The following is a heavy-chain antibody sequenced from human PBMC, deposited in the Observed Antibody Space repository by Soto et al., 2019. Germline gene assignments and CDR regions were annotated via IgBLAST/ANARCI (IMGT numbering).Heavy chain of an antibody. CDR3: ARSYCSSTSCYGVYYYGMDV. CDR1: GFTFSSYA. J-gene: IGHJ6*02. CDR2: ISYDGSNK. V-gene: IGHV3-30-3*01. Sequence: QVQLVESGGGVVQPGRSLRLSCAASGFTFSSYAMHWVRQAPGKGLEWVAVISYDGSNKYYADSVKGRFTISRDNSKKTLYLQMNSLRAEDTAVYYCARSYCSSTSCYGVYYYGMDVWGQGTTVTVSS. D-gene: IGHD2-2*01.